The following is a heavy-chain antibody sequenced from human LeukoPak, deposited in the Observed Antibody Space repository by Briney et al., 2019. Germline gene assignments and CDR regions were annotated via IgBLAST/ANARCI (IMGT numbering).Heavy chain of an antibody. V-gene: IGHV3-30*02. D-gene: IGHD2-2*01. CDR2: IRYDGSNK. J-gene: IGHJ4*02. Sequence: GGSLRLSCAASGFTFSRYGMHWVRQAPGKGLEWVAFIRYDGSNKYYADSVKGRFTISRDNSKNTLYLQMNSLRAEDTAVYYCAKGQYREYPEYYFDYWGKGTLVTVSS. CDR1: GFTFSRYG. CDR3: AKGQYREYPEYYFDY.